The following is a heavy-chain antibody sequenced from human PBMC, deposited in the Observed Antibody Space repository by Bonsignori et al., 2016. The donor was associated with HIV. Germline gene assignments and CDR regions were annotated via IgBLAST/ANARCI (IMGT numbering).Heavy chain of an antibody. CDR3: ARGSGGSGGIFDY. J-gene: IGHJ4*02. D-gene: IGHD3-10*01. CDR2: ISSNGGST. Sequence: VRQAPGKGLEYVSAISSNGGSTYYADSVKGRFTISRDNSKNTLYLQMGSLRAEDMAVYYCARGSGGSGGIFDYWGQGTLVTVSS. V-gene: IGHV3-64*02.